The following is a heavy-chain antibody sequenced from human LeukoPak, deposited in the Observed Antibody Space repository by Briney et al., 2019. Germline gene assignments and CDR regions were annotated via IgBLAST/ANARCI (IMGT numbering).Heavy chain of an antibody. CDR3: ARGYDILTGYSHNFDY. CDR1: GGTFSSYA. Sequence: ASVKVSCKASGGTFSSYAISWVRQAPGQGLEWMGWMNPNSGNTGYAQKFQGRVTITRNTSISTAYMELSSLRSEDTAVYYCARGYDILTGYSHNFDYWGQGTLVTVSS. D-gene: IGHD3-9*01. CDR2: MNPNSGNT. V-gene: IGHV1-8*03. J-gene: IGHJ4*02.